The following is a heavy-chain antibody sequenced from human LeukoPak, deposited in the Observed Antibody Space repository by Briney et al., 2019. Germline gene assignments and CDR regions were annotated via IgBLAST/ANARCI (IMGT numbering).Heavy chain of an antibody. CDR1: GGSISNYY. V-gene: IGHV4-59*01. CDR2: IYYSGST. J-gene: IGHJ4*02. Sequence: SETLSLTCTVSGGSISNYYWTWIRQPPGKGLEWIGYIYYSGSTNYNPSLKSRVTISVDTSKNRFSLRLSTVTAADTAVYYCARDTAVAIPFDYWGQGTLVTVSS. D-gene: IGHD6-19*01. CDR3: ARDTAVAIPFDY.